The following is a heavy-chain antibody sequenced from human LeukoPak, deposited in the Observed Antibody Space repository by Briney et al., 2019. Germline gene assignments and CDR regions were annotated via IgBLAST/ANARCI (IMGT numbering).Heavy chain of an antibody. J-gene: IGHJ4*02. V-gene: IGHV3-30*04. CDR1: GFTFSSYA. D-gene: IGHD6-13*01. CDR2: TSYDGRNT. Sequence: PGGSLRLSCAASGFTFSSYAMHWVRQAPGKGLEWVAVTSYDGRNTFYADSVKGRFTISRDNSKNTLYLQVNSLRAEDTAVYYCARASIAATDWFGSFDYWGQGTLVTASS. CDR3: ARASIAATDWFGSFDY.